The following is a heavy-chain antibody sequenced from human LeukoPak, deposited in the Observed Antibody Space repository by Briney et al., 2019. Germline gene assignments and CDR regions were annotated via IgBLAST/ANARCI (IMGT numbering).Heavy chain of an antibody. J-gene: IGHJ3*02. CDR1: GFTFSSYS. CDR3: ASGYCSSNTCYIAFDI. V-gene: IGHV3-48*01. CDR2: ISSSGTTI. D-gene: IGHD2-2*03. Sequence: GGSLRLSCAASGFTFSSYSMNWVRQAPGKGLEWVSYISSSGTTIYYADSVKGRFTISRDNPKDSLYLQMNSLRAEDTAVYYCASGYCSSNTCYIAFDIWGQGTMVTVSS.